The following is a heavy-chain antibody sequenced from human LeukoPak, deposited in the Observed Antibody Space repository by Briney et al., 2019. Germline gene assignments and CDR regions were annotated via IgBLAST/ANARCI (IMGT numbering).Heavy chain of an antibody. V-gene: IGHV3-48*03. CDR1: GFTFSSYE. Sequence: GGSLRLSCAASGFTFSSYEMNWVRQAPGKGLEWVSYISSSGSTIYYADSVKGRFTISRDNAKNSLYLQMNSLRAEDSAVYYCARNGYSGYDFLDYWGQGTLVTVSS. D-gene: IGHD5-12*01. CDR2: ISSSGSTI. J-gene: IGHJ4*02. CDR3: ARNGYSGYDFLDY.